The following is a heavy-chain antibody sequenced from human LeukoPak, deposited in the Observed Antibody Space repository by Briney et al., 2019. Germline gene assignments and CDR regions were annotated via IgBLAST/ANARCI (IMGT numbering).Heavy chain of an antibody. CDR2: IYYSGST. V-gene: IGHV4-39*01. J-gene: IGHJ4*02. Sequence: PSEXLSLTCTVSGGSISSSSYYWGWVRQPPGRGLEWVGSIYYSGSTYDNPSLKSRVTISVDTSKNQFSLKLSSVTAADTAVYYCASGYSYGYGYWGQGTLVTVSS. D-gene: IGHD5-18*01. CDR3: ASGYSYGYGY. CDR1: GGSISSSSYY.